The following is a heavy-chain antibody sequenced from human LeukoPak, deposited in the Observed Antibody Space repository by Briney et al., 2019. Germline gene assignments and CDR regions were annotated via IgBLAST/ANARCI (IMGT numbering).Heavy chain of an antibody. CDR3: ARLAAAGKIRRYYFDY. Sequence: SETLSLTCTVSGGSVSDYYWSWIRQPPGKGLEWIGEISHSGSTNYNPSLKSRVTISVDTSKNQFSLKLSSVTAADTAVYYCARLAAAGKIRRYYFDYWGQGTLVTVSS. V-gene: IGHV4-34*01. CDR2: ISHSGST. CDR1: GGSVSDYY. D-gene: IGHD6-13*01. J-gene: IGHJ4*02.